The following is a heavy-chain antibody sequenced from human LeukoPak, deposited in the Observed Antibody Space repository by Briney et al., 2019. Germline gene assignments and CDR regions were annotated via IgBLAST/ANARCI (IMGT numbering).Heavy chain of an antibody. D-gene: IGHD6-19*01. Sequence: GRSLRLSCAASGFTFSSYGMHWVRQAPGKGLEWVAVISYDGSNKYHADSVKGRFTISRDNSKNTLYLQMNSVRAEDTAVYYCAKDRGWPIDYWGQGTLVTVSS. CDR2: ISYDGSNK. CDR3: AKDRGWPIDY. CDR1: GFTFSSYG. V-gene: IGHV3-30*18. J-gene: IGHJ4*02.